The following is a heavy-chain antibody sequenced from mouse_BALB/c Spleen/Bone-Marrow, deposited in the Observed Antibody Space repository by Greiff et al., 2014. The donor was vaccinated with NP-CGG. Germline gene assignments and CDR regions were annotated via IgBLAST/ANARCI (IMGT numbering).Heavy chain of an antibody. CDR1: GFTFSDYY. D-gene: IGHD4-1*01. Sequence: VKVVESGGGLVKPGGSLKLSCAASGFTFSDYYMFWVRQTPEKRLEWVATISDDGGNTYYRDSVKGRFTISRDNAKNKLNLQMSSLKSEGTATYHCARETGPRAMDYWGQGTSVTVSS. CDR2: ISDDGGNT. V-gene: IGHV5-4*02. CDR3: ARETGPRAMDY. J-gene: IGHJ4*01.